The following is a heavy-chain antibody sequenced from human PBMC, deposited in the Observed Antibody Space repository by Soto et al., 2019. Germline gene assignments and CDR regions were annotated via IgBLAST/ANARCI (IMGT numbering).Heavy chain of an antibody. D-gene: IGHD6-6*01. CDR2: INLGGGGA. CDR1: GYSFTSYY. J-gene: IGHJ4*02. Sequence: QVQLVQSGAEVKKPGASVKVSCKASGYSFTSYYMHWVRQAPGQGLEWMGIINLGGGGAIYAQEFQGRVTMTRDTSTNTVYMELGSLRSEDTAVYYCTRGSQYSSSFDYWGQGTLVPVSS. CDR3: TRGSQYSSSFDY. V-gene: IGHV1-46*03.